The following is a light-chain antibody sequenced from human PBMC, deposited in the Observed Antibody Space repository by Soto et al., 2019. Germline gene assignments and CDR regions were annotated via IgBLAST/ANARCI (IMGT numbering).Light chain of an antibody. CDR2: GTS. CDR1: QRMSSNY. J-gene: IGKJ2*01. V-gene: IGKV3-20*01. CDR3: QQYGTLPPRYT. Sequence: LVLTQSPGTLSLSPGERATLSCRASQRMSSNYLAWYQQKPGQAPRLLIYGTSSRATGIPDRFSGSGSGTDFTLTISRLEPEDSAVYYCQQYGTLPPRYTFGQGTKLEIK.